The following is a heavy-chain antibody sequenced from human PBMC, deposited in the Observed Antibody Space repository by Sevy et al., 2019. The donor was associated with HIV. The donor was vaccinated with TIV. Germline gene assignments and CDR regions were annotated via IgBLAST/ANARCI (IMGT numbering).Heavy chain of an antibody. Sequence: GGSLRLSCAASGFTFSDYYMSWIRQAPGKGLEWVSYISSSGSTIYYADSVKGRFTISRDIAKNSLYLQMNSLRAEDTAVYYCAQSSSWYAPFDYWGQGTLVTVSS. D-gene: IGHD6-13*01. CDR3: AQSSSWYAPFDY. CDR1: GFTFSDYY. V-gene: IGHV3-11*01. J-gene: IGHJ4*02. CDR2: ISSSGSTI.